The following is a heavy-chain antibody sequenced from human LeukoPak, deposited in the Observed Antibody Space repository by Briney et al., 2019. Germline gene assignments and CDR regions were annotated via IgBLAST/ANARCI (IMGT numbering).Heavy chain of an antibody. Sequence: SETLSLTCAVYGGSFSGYYWSWIRQPPGKGLEWIGEINHSGSTNYNPSLKSRVTISVDTSKNQFSLKLSSVTAADTAVYYCARPQRALRRGYNWFDPWGQGTLVTVSS. D-gene: IGHD1-26*01. CDR1: GGSFSGYY. J-gene: IGHJ5*02. CDR3: ARPQRALRRGYNWFDP. CDR2: INHSGST. V-gene: IGHV4-34*01.